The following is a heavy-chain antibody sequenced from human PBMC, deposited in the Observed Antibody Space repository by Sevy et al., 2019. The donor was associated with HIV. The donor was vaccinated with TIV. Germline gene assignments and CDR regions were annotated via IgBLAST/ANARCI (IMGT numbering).Heavy chain of an antibody. V-gene: IGHV3-15*01. D-gene: IGHD1-26*01. CDR1: GFIFSNAW. CDR3: GYSEYGYYYDY. Sequence: GSLRLSCGASGFIFSNAWMSWVRQAPGKGLEWVGRIKSKADGGTPDYAAPVKGTFTISRDYSINTLYLQMNSLRTDDTAVYYCGYSEYGYYYDYWGQGTLVTVSS. CDR2: IKSKADGGTP. J-gene: IGHJ4*02.